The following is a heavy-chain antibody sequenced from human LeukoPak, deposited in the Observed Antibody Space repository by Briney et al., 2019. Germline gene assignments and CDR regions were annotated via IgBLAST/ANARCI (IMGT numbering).Heavy chain of an antibody. J-gene: IGHJ4*02. V-gene: IGHV4-61*08. Sequence: SQTLSLTCTVSGGSISSGGYYWSWIRQPPGKGLEWIGYVSYSGSTNYNPSLKSRVTISVDTSKNQFSLKLSSVTAADTAVYYCARHRNYYDSSGSYYYFDYWGQGTLVTVSS. CDR1: GGSISSGGYY. CDR3: ARHRNYYDSSGSYYYFDY. D-gene: IGHD3-22*01. CDR2: VSYSGST.